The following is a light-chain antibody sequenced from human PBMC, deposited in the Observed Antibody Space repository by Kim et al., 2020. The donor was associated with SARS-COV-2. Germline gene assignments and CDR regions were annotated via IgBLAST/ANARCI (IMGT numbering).Light chain of an antibody. CDR2: AAS. J-gene: IGKJ1*01. Sequence: DIQMTQSPSSLSASVGDRVTITCRASQSISSYLNWYLQKPGKAPKLLIYAASSLQSGVPSRFSGSGSGTDFTLTISSLQPEDFATYYCQQSYSTPPTFGQGTKVDIK. CDR3: QQSYSTPPT. CDR1: QSISSY. V-gene: IGKV1-39*01.